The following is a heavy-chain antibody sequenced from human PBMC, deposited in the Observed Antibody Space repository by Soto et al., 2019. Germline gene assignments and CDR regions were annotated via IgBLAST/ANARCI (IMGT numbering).Heavy chain of an antibody. D-gene: IGHD2-15*01. J-gene: IGHJ4*02. CDR1: GGSISSSNW. CDR3: ASVNCSGGSCYSSFFDY. V-gene: IGHV4-4*02. Sequence: SETLSLTCAVSGGSISSSNWWSWVRQPPGKGLEWIGEIYHSGSTNYNPSLKSRVTISVDKSKNQFSLKLSSVTAADTAVYYCASVNCSGGSCYSSFFDYWGQGTLVTVSS. CDR2: IYHSGST.